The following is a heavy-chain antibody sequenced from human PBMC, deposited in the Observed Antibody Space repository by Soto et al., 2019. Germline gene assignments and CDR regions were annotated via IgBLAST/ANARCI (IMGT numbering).Heavy chain of an antibody. CDR1: GVPVSSTSYY. V-gene: IGHV4-39*01. Sequence: TLSLTCSVSGVPVSSTSYYWVWIRQPPGKGLEWIGSIYSSGTTYYNPSLKSRVTMSVDTSKNQFSLKLSSVTAADTAVYYCVRRHGLTVDAYYWGQGTLVTVS. CDR3: VRRHGLTVDAYY. J-gene: IGHJ4*02. D-gene: IGHD2-21*02. CDR2: IYSSGTT.